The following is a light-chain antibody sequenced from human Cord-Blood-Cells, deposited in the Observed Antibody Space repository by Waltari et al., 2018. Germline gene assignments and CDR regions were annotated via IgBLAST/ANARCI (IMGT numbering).Light chain of an antibody. J-gene: IGKJ4*01. V-gene: IGKV1-39*01. CDR3: QQSYSTPPT. CDR1: QSISSY. CDR2: AAS. Sequence: DIQMTQYPYSLSASVGDRVTITCRASQSISSYLNWYQQKPVKAPKLLIYAASSLQSGVPSRFSGSGSGTDFTLTISSLQPEDFATYYCQQSYSTPPTFGGGTKVEIK.